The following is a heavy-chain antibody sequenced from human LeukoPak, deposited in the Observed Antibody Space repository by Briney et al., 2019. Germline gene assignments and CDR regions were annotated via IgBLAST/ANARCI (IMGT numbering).Heavy chain of an antibody. CDR3: ARNYYDSSGYPNHDAFDI. CDR2: INPSGGST. V-gene: IGHV1-46*01. J-gene: IGHJ3*02. CDR1: GCTFTSYY. D-gene: IGHD3-22*01. Sequence: ASVKVSCKASGCTFTSYYMHWVRQAPGQGLEWMGIINPSGGSTSYAQKFQGRVTMTRDTSTSTVYMELSSLRSEDTAVYYCARNYYDSSGYPNHDAFDIWGQGTMVTVSS.